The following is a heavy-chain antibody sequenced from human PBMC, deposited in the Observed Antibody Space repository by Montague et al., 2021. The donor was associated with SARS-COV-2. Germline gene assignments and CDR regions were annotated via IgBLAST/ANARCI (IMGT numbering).Heavy chain of an antibody. CDR2: IYWDDDK. D-gene: IGHD3-22*01. CDR3: AHRIARHYDTSAYLGCPLAP. J-gene: IGHJ5*02. V-gene: IGHV2-5*02. Sequence: PALVKPTQTLTLTCTFSGFSLSTTGAGVGRIRQPPGKALEWLALIYWDDDKRYSPSLKSRLTITRDTSKNQVVLTMTNMDPVDTATYYCAHRIARHYDTSAYLGCPLAPWGRGSL. CDR1: GFSLSTTGAG.